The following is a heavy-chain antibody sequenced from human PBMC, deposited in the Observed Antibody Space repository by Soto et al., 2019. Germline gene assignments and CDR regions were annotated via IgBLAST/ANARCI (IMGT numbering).Heavy chain of an antibody. CDR3: AADLTGYDILTGYYGPDAFDI. V-gene: IGHV1-58*02. D-gene: IGHD3-9*01. CDR2: IVVGSGNT. Sequence: GASVKVSCKASGFTFTSSVMQWVRPARGQRLEWVGWIVVGSGNTNYAQKFQERVTITRDMSTSTAYMELSSLRSEDTAVYYCAADLTGYDILTGYYGPDAFDIWGQGTMVTVSS. J-gene: IGHJ3*02. CDR1: GFTFTSSV.